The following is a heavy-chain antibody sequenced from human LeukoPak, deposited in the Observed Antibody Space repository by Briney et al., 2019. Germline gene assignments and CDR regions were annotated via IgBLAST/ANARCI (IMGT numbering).Heavy chain of an antibody. Sequence: SGGSLRLSCAASGFTFSSYGMHWVRQAPGKGREWVAVISYDGSNKYYTDSVKGRFTISRDNSKNTLYLKMNSLRAEDTAVYYCAKELTTVTHFDYWGQGTLVTVSS. D-gene: IGHD4-17*01. J-gene: IGHJ4*02. V-gene: IGHV3-30*18. CDR3: AKELTTVTHFDY. CDR1: GFTFSSYG. CDR2: ISYDGSNK.